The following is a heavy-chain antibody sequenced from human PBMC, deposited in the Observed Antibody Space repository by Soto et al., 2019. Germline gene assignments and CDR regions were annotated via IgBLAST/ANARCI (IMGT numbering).Heavy chain of an antibody. J-gene: IGHJ2*01. D-gene: IGHD4-4*01. CDR2: IIPIFGTA. CDR3: AKKRRDGYSYWYFDL. Sequence: LVKVFCKASGGTFSSYAISWVRQAPGQGLEWMGGIIPIFGTANYAQKFQGRVTITADESTSTAYMELSSLRSEDTAVYYCAKKRRDGYSYWYFDLWGRGTLVTVSS. V-gene: IGHV1-69*13. CDR1: GGTFSSYA.